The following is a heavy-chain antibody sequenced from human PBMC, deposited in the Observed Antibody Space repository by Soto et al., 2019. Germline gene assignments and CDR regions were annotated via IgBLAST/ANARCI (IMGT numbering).Heavy chain of an antibody. CDR2: IYYSGST. D-gene: IGHD3-3*01. Sequence: SETLSLTCTVSGGSISSGDYYWGWIAQPPGKGLEWIGCIYYSGSTYYNPSLKSRVTISVDTSKNQFSLKLSSVTAADTAVYYCARVARSGYKGLFDYWGQGTLVTVSS. J-gene: IGHJ4*02. V-gene: IGHV4-30-4*01. CDR3: ARVARSGYKGLFDY. CDR1: GGSISSGDYY.